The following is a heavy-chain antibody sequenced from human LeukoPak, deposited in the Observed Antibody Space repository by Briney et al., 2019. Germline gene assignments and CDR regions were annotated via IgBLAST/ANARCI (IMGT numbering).Heavy chain of an antibody. J-gene: IGHJ4*02. CDR2: IYYRGST. CDR1: GGSISSSSYS. CDR3: ARGERYSSGWYGGYYFDY. Sequence: SETLSLTCTVSGGSISSSSYSWGWIRQPPGKGLQWIGTIYYRGSTYYNPSLKSRVTISVDTSKNQFSLKLSSVTAADTAVYYCARGERYSSGWYGGYYFDYWGQGTLVTVSS. V-gene: IGHV4-39*01. D-gene: IGHD6-19*01.